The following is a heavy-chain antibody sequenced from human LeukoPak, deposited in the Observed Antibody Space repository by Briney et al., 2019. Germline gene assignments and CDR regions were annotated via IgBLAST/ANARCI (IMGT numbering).Heavy chain of an antibody. J-gene: IGHJ6*02. CDR1: GGTFSSYA. CDR3: ARANYYDSSGYYSLDYYYGMDV. V-gene: IGHV1-69*04. Sequence: SVKVSCKASGGTFSSYAISWVRQAPGQGLEWMGRIIPIFGIANYAQKFQGRVTITADKSTSTAYMELSSLRSEDTAVYYCARANYYDSSGYYSLDYYYGMDVWGQGTTVTVSS. D-gene: IGHD3-22*01. CDR2: IIPIFGIA.